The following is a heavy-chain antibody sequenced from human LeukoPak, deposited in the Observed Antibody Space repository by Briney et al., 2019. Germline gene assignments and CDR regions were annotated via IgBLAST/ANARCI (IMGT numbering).Heavy chain of an antibody. D-gene: IGHD5-12*01. Sequence: ASVKVSCKVSGYTLPELSMHGVRQAPGQGLEWMGWIEPKSGGTKYAQTFQGMVTMTRDTSISTAYMELSSLKSDDTAVYYCARLATWGDAFDIWGQGTMLTVSS. V-gene: IGHV1-2*02. CDR1: GYTLPELS. CDR2: IEPKSGGT. CDR3: ARLATWGDAFDI. J-gene: IGHJ3*02.